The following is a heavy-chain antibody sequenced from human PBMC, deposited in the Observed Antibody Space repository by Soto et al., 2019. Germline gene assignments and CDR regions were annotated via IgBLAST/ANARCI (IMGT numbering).Heavy chain of an antibody. CDR1: GFTFSSYG. Sequence: GGSLRLSCAASGFTFSSYGMHWARQAPGKGLEWVAVISYDGREKYYADSVKGRFAISRDNSKNTLYLQMNSLRDEDTAVYYCAKTGTGWETFEYWGQGTLVTVSS. V-gene: IGHV3-30*18. CDR3: AKTGTGWETFEY. D-gene: IGHD1-26*01. J-gene: IGHJ4*02. CDR2: ISYDGREK.